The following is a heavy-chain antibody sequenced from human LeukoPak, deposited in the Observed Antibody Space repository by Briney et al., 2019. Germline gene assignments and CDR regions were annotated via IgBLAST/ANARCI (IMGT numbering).Heavy chain of an antibody. V-gene: IGHV3-74*01. CDR1: GFTFSTYW. J-gene: IGHJ4*02. CDR2: INGDGSGL. CDR3: ARDLTY. Sequence: PGWSLRLSCAASGFTFSTYWMHWVRQAPGKGLVWISRINGDGSGLTFADSVKGRFTISRDNAKSILYLQMNSLRAEDTAVYYCARDLTYWGQGTLVTVSS.